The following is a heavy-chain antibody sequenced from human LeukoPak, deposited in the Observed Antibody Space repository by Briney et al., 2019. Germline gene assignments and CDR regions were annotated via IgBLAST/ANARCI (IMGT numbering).Heavy chain of an antibody. CDR3: AKSSGGFGELNLVRYHYMDV. CDR1: GFTFSSYV. J-gene: IGHJ6*03. V-gene: IGHV3-30*02. CDR2: IRYDGSNK. D-gene: IGHD3-10*01. Sequence: GGSLRLSCAASGFTFSSYVMHWVRQAPGKGLEWVAFIRYDGSNKYYSDSVKGRFTISRDNSKNMLYLQMNSLRAEDTAVFYCAKSSGGFGELNLVRYHYMDVWGKGTTVTISS.